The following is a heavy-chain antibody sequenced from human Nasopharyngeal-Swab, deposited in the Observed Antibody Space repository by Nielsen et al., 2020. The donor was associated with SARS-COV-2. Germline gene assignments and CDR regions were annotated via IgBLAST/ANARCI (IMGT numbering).Heavy chain of an antibody. CDR2: IHQSGIT. D-gene: IGHD2-15*01. J-gene: IGHJ4*02. V-gene: IGHV4-34*01. CDR3: ARGPLDSTHDFDY. CDR1: RESFSAYY. Sequence: SEPLSHICAVNRESFSAYYWSWIRQLPVNVLECFIQIHQSGITYYKAPLKSRVIISVVMSKNQISLKLNSVTAADTAVYYCARGPLDSTHDFDYWDQGTLVTVSS.